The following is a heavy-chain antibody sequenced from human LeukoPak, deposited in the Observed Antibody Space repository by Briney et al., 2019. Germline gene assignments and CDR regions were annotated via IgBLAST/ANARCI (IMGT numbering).Heavy chain of an antibody. J-gene: IGHJ6*02. CDR2: IYYSGST. Sequence: SQTLSLSCTVSGGSISSGDYYWSWIPQPPGKGLEWIGYIYYSGSTYYNPSLKSRVTISVDTSKNQFSLKLSSVTAADTAVYYCARLDVIYYGMDVWGQGTTVTVSS. D-gene: IGHD3-16*02. CDR3: ARLDVIYYGMDV. V-gene: IGHV4-30-4*01. CDR1: GGSISSGDYY.